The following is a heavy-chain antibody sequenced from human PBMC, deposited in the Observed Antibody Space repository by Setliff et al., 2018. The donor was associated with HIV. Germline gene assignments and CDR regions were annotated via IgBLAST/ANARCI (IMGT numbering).Heavy chain of an antibody. J-gene: IGHJ4*02. CDR2: MYYDGVTT. V-gene: IGHV3-30*12. CDR3: ARGRVLEWLLNH. D-gene: IGHD3-3*01. Sequence: GGSLRLSCEASGFNVEKSGMHWIRQAPGKGLEWVAVMYYDGVTTYYADSVKGRFTISRDGSKNMIFLQMNSLRVDDTAVYYCARGRVLEWLLNHWGQGTRVTVSS. CDR1: GFNVEKSG.